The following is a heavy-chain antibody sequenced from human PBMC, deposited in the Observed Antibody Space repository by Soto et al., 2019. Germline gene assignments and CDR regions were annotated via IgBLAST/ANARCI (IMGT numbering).Heavy chain of an antibody. V-gene: IGHV1-8*01. D-gene: IGHD4-4*01. CDR3: AREWSYSSTFDY. J-gene: IGHJ4*02. Sequence: QVQLVQSGAEVKKPGASVKVSCKASGYTFTSYDINWVRQTSGQGLEWMGWMNPNSGNTGYAQKFQGRVTMTRNTSISTAYMELSSLRSEDTAVHYCAREWSYSSTFDYWGQGTLVTVSS. CDR2: MNPNSGNT. CDR1: GYTFTSYD.